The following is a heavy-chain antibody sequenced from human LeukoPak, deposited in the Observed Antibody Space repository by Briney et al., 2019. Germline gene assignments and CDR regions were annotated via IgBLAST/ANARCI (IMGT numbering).Heavy chain of an antibody. Sequence: SVKVSCKASGGTFSSYAISWVRQAPGQGLEWMGRIIPIFGTANYAQKFQVRVTITTDESTSTVYMALSSLRSEDTAVYYCARDHYYYASSGYDYWGQGTLVTVSS. V-gene: IGHV1-69*05. D-gene: IGHD3-22*01. CDR2: IIPIFGTA. CDR3: ARDHYYYASSGYDY. CDR1: GGTFSSYA. J-gene: IGHJ4*02.